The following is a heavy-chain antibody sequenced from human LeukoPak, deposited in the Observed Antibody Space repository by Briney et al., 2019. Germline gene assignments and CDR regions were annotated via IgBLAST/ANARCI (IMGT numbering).Heavy chain of an antibody. V-gene: IGHV4-39*07. D-gene: IGHD2-2*02. CDR2: IYYSGNT. Sequence: PSETLSLTCTVSGGSISSSSYYWGWIRQPPGKGLEWIGSIYYSGNTYYNPSLKSRVTISVDTSKNQFSLKLSSVTAADTAVYYCARGNIVVVPAAITGWFDPWGQGTLVTVSS. CDR1: GGSISSSSYY. CDR3: ARGNIVVVPAAITGWFDP. J-gene: IGHJ5*02.